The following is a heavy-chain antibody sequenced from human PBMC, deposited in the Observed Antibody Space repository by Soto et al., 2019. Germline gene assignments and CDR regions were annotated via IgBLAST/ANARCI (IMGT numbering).Heavy chain of an antibody. CDR1: GYSFTSYW. CDR2: IYPGDSDT. J-gene: IGHJ6*02. CDR3: ARVGSVGDGYNRARKGRYYYGMDV. V-gene: IGHV5-51*01. Sequence: GESLKISCKGSGYSFTSYWIGWVRQMPGKGLEWMGIIYPGDSDTRYSPSFQGQVTISADKSISTAYLQWSSLKASDTAMYYCARVGSVGDGYNRARKGRYYYGMDVWGQGTTVTVSS. D-gene: IGHD2-21*01.